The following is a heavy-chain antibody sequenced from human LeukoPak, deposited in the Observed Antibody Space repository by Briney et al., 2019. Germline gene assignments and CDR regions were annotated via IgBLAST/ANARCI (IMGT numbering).Heavy chain of an antibody. V-gene: IGHV3-30*18. CDR2: ISYDGSNK. CDR3: AKEEGYYGSGSYYSGVPYYFDY. J-gene: IGHJ4*02. D-gene: IGHD3-10*01. Sequence: GRSLRLSCAASGFTFSSYGMHWVRQAPGKGLEWVAVISYDGSNKYYADSVKGRFTISRDNSKNTLYLQMNSLRAEDTAVYYCAKEEGYYGSGSYYSGVPYYFDYWGQGTLVTVSS. CDR1: GFTFSSYG.